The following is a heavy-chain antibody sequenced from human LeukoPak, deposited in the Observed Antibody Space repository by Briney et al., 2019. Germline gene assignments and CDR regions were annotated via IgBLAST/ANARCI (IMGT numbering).Heavy chain of an antibody. CDR3: ARPLPGGGFGKLND. J-gene: IGHJ4*02. V-gene: IGHV1-69*06. CDR1: GGTFSSYA. D-gene: IGHD3-10*01. Sequence: SVKVSCKASGGTFSSYAISWVRQAPGQGLEWMGGIIPIFGTANYAQKFQGRVTITADKSTSTAYMELSSLRSEDTAVYCCARPLPGGGFGKLNDWGQGTLVTVSS. CDR2: IIPIFGTA.